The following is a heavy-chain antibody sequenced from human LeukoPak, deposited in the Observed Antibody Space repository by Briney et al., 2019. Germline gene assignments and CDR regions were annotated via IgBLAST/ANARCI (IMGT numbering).Heavy chain of an antibody. D-gene: IGHD5-18*01. CDR1: GGSISSSSYY. CDR2: IYYSGST. CDR3: ARGYTYGHGAMFDY. Sequence: SETLSLTCTVSGGSISSSSYYWGWIRQPPGKGLEWIGSIYYSGSTDFNPSLKSRVSISLDTSKNQFSLKLSSVTAADTAVYYCARGYTYGHGAMFDYWGQGTLVTVSP. V-gene: IGHV4-39*07. J-gene: IGHJ4*02.